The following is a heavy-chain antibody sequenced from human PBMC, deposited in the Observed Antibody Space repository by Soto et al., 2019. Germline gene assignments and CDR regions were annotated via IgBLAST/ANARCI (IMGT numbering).Heavy chain of an antibody. CDR2: INAGNGNT. J-gene: IGHJ5*02. D-gene: IGHD3-10*01. CDR1: GYTFTSYA. V-gene: IGHV1-3*01. CDR3: ARENMVRGVRRIYWFDP. Sequence: ASVKVSCKASGYTFTSYAMHWVRQAPGQRLEWMGWINAGNGNTKYSQKFQGRVTITRDTSASTAYMELSSLRSEDTAVYYCARENMVRGVRRIYWFDPWGQGTLVTVSS.